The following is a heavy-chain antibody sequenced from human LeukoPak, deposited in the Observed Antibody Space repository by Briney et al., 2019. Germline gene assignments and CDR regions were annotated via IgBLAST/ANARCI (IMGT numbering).Heavy chain of an antibody. V-gene: IGHV3-30*18. Sequence: GGSLRLSCAASGFTFSSYGMHGVRQARDKGLEWVAVISYDGSNKYYADPVKGRFTISRDNSKNTLYLQMNSLRAEDTAVYYCAKSGSSYFDYWGQGTLVTVSS. D-gene: IGHD6-6*01. CDR2: ISYDGSNK. J-gene: IGHJ4*02. CDR3: AKSGSSYFDY. CDR1: GFTFSSYG.